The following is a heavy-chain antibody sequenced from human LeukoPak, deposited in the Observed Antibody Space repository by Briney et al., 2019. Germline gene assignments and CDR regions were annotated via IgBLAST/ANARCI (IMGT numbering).Heavy chain of an antibody. Sequence: ASVKVSCKASGYTCTSYYMHWVRQATGQGLEWMGIINPSGGSTSYAQKFQGRVTMTRDTSTSTVYMELSSLRSEDTAVYYCARGPDIVVVVALGWFDPWGQGTLVTVSS. D-gene: IGHD2-15*01. CDR1: GYTCTSYY. J-gene: IGHJ5*02. V-gene: IGHV1-46*01. CDR3: ARGPDIVVVVALGWFDP. CDR2: INPSGGST.